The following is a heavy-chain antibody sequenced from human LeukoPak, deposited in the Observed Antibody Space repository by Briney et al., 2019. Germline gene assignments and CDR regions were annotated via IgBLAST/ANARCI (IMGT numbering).Heavy chain of an antibody. CDR2: INHSGST. CDR3: ARHSVSSGWYELVRTSYFDY. J-gene: IGHJ4*02. D-gene: IGHD6-19*01. Sequence: SETLSLTCAVYGGSFSGYYWSWIRQPPGKGLEWIGDINHSGSTNYNPYLKSRVTISVDTYKNQFSLKLSSVTAAETAVYYCARHSVSSGWYELVRTSYFDYWGQGTLVTVSS. V-gene: IGHV4-34*01. CDR1: GGSFSGYY.